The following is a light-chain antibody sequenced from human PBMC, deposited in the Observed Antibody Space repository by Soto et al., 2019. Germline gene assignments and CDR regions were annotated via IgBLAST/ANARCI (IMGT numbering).Light chain of an antibody. CDR1: QSVSSSY. V-gene: IGKV3-20*01. CDR3: QQYGSSPPWT. J-gene: IGKJ1*01. CDR2: GAS. Sequence: EIVLTQSPGTLSLSPGERATLSCRASQSVSSSYLAWSQQKPGQAPRLLIYGASSRATGIPYRFSGSGSGTDFTLTISRLEPEHFAVYYCQQYGSSPPWTFGQGTKVEIK.